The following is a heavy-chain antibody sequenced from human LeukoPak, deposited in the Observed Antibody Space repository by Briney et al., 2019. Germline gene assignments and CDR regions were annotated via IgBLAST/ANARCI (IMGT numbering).Heavy chain of an antibody. J-gene: IGHJ4*02. V-gene: IGHV4-61*01. Sequence: SATLSLTCTVSGGSVSSGNYYWSWIRQPPGKGLEWIGYIHYTGSPNYNPSLKSRVTISVDTSKNQFSLRLSSVTAADTAVYYCARVDTVTTTFDYWGQGTLVTVSS. CDR1: GGSVSSGNYY. D-gene: IGHD4-17*01. CDR3: ARVDTVTTTFDY. CDR2: IHYTGSP.